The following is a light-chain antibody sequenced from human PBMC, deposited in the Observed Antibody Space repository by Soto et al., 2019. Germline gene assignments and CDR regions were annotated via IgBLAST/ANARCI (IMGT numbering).Light chain of an antibody. CDR2: EVS. J-gene: IGLJ2*01. Sequence: QSALTQPASVSGSPGQSITISCTGTSSDVGSYNLVSWYQQHPGKAPKLMIYEVSKRPSGVSNRFSGSKSGNTASLTISGLQADDDADYYCCAYAGSSTLVFGGGTKVTVL. CDR3: CAYAGSSTLV. V-gene: IGLV2-23*02. CDR1: SSDVGSYNL.